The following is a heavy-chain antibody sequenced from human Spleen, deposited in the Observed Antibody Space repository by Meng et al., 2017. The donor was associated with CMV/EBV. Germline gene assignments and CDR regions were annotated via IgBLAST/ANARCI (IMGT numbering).Heavy chain of an antibody. CDR2: INPNSGGT. V-gene: IGHV1-2*06. J-gene: IGHJ5*02. D-gene: IGHD6-13*01. CDR1: GYTFTGYY. CDR3: ALAAAGTIWFDP. Sequence: CKASGYTFTGYYMHWVRQAPGQGLEWMGRINPNSGGTNCAQKFQGRVTMTRDTSISTAYMELSRLRSDDTAVYYCALAAAGTIWFDPWGQGTLVTVSS.